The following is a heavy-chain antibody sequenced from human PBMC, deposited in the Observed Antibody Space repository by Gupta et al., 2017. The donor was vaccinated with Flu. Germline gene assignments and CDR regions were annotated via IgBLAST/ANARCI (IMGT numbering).Heavy chain of an antibody. D-gene: IGHD4-4*01. CDR3: TPSTPGSVTS. Sequence: MSWVRREPGKGMGWVSAISGSGISTYYADSVKGWFTTSRDNSKNTLFLQLNSLRAEDTAVYYCTPSTPGSVTSWGQGTLITVSS. J-gene: IGHJ5*02. CDR2: ISGSGIST. V-gene: IGHV3-23*01.